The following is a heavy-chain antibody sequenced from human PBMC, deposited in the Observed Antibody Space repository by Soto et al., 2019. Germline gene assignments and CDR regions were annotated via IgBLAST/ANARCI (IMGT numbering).Heavy chain of an antibody. Sequence: SGPTLVNPTQTLTLTCTFSGFSLNTYGVGVGWIRQPPGKALEWLALIYWDDDKRYSPSLKSRLTITKDTSKNQVVLTMTNMDPVDTVTYYCARALGSWGAYYFDYRGQRTPVTVSS. CDR2: IYWDDDK. D-gene: IGHD3-16*01. V-gene: IGHV2-5*02. CDR1: GFSLNTYGVG. J-gene: IGHJ4*02. CDR3: ARALGSWGAYYFDY.